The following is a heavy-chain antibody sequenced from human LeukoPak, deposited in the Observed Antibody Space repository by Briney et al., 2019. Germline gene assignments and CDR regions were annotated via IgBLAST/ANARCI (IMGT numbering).Heavy chain of an antibody. V-gene: IGHV4-59*08. CDR1: GGSISTYY. Sequence: PSETLSLTCTVSGGSISTYYWSWIRQPPGKGLEWIGYIYYSGSINYNPSLKSRVTISVDTSKNQFSLKLSSVTAADTAVCYCARSRGYSYGTTFLDYWGQGTLVTVSS. CDR2: IYYSGSI. CDR3: ARSRGYSYGTTFLDY. D-gene: IGHD5-18*01. J-gene: IGHJ4*02.